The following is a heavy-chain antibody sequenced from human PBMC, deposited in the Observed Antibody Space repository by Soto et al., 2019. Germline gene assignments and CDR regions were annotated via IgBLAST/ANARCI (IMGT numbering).Heavy chain of an antibody. CDR2: INHSGST. CDR1: GGSFSRYY. J-gene: IGHJ5*02. D-gene: IGHD5-12*01. CDR3: ARGEGRLVGTWFDP. Sequence: SETLSLTCDVYGGSFSRYYWNWIRQPPGKGLEWLGEINHSGSTNYNPSLESRVTISLDTSKTQFSLKLTSVTAADTAVYYCARGEGRLVGTWFDPWGQGTLITVSS. V-gene: IGHV4-34*01.